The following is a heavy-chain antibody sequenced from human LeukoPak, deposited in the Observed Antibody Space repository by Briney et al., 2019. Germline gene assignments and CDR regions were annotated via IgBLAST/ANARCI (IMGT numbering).Heavy chain of an antibody. CDR2: ISAYNGNT. J-gene: IGHJ6*02. CDR3: ARDSTQLERPYGMDV. CDR1: GYTFTSYG. V-gene: IGHV1-18*01. D-gene: IGHD1-1*01. Sequence: ASVKVSCKASGYTFTSYGISWVRQAPGQGLEWMGWISAYNGNTNYAQKLQGRVTMTTDTSTSTAYMELRSLRSDDTAVYYCARDSTQLERPYGMDVWGQGTTVTVSS.